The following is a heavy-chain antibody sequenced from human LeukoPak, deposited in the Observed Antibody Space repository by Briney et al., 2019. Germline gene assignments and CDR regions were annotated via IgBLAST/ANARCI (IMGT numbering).Heavy chain of an antibody. D-gene: IGHD5-18*01. Sequence: SETLSLTCTVSGGSISSYYWSWIRQPPGKGLEWIGYTYYSGSTNYNPSLKSRVTISVDTSKNQFSLKLRSVTAADTAVYYCARHSAMDTYSFDYWGQGILVTVSS. V-gene: IGHV4-59*08. CDR3: ARHSAMDTYSFDY. CDR2: TYYSGST. J-gene: IGHJ4*02. CDR1: GGSISSYY.